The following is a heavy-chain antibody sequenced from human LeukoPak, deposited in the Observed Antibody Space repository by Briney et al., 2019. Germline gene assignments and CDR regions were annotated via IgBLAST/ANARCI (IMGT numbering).Heavy chain of an antibody. CDR2: ISAYNGNT. J-gene: IGHJ4*02. CDR1: GYTFTSYA. V-gene: IGHV1-18*01. CDR3: ARDRKYYYGPGDY. Sequence: ASVKVSCKASGYTFTSYAMHWVRQAPGQRLEWMGWISAYNGNTNYAQKLQGRVTMTTDTSTSTAYMELRSLRSDDTAVYYCARDRKYYYGPGDYWGQGTLVTVSS. D-gene: IGHD3-10*01.